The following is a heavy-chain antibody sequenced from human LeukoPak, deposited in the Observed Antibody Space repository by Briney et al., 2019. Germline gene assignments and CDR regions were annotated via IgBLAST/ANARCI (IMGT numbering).Heavy chain of an antibody. Sequence: SETLSLTCAVSGYSISSGYYWGWIRQPPGKGLEWIGSINHSGSTYYNPSLKSRVTISVDTSKKQFSLKLSSVTAADTAVYYCARWDSGEWFHDAFDIWGQGTMVTVSS. D-gene: IGHD3-3*01. V-gene: IGHV4-38-2*01. CDR2: INHSGST. J-gene: IGHJ3*02. CDR3: ARWDSGEWFHDAFDI. CDR1: GYSISSGYY.